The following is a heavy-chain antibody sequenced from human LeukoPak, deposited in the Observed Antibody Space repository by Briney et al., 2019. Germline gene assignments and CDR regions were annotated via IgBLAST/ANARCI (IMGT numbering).Heavy chain of an antibody. CDR2: ISSSSSSYI. Sequence: PGGSLRLPCAASGFTFSSYSMNWVRQAPGKGLEWVSSISSSSSSYIYYADSVKGRFTISRDNAKNSLYLQMNSLRAEDTAVYYCARGELLRLYYYYMDVWGKGTTVTVSS. V-gene: IGHV3-21*01. D-gene: IGHD1-26*01. CDR1: GFTFSSYS. J-gene: IGHJ6*03. CDR3: ARGELLRLYYYYMDV.